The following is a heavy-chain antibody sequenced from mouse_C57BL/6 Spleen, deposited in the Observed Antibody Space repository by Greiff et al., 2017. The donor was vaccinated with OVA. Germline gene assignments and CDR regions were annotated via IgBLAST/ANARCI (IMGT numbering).Heavy chain of an antibody. CDR3: ASQLGLAWFAY. Sequence: EVQLQQSGPELVKPGASVQISCKASGYTFTDYYMNWVKQSHGKSLEWIGDINPNNGGTSYNQKFKGKATLTVDTSSSTAYMELRSLTSEDSAVYYCASQLGLAWFAYWGQGTLVTVSA. J-gene: IGHJ3*01. D-gene: IGHD4-1*02. V-gene: IGHV1-26*01. CDR1: GYTFTDYY. CDR2: INPNNGGT.